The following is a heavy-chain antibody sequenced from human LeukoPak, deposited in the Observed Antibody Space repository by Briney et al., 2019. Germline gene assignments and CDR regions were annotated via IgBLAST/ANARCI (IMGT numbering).Heavy chain of an antibody. CDR3: ARYNYDILTGYSAFDI. CDR2: INPNSGGT. D-gene: IGHD3-9*01. J-gene: IGHJ3*02. Sequence: ASVKVSCKASGYTFTGYYMHWVRQAPGQGLEWMGWINPNSGGTNYAQKFQGRVTMTRDTSISTAYMELSSLRSEDTAVYYCARYNYDILTGYSAFDIWGQGTMVTVSS. V-gene: IGHV1-2*02. CDR1: GYTFTGYY.